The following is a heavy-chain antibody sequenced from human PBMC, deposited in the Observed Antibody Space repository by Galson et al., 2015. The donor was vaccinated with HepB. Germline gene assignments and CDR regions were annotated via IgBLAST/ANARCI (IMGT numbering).Heavy chain of an antibody. V-gene: IGHV3-13*05. D-gene: IGHD3-22*01. CDR2: IGTAGDP. CDR3: ARAHYDSSGYPYWYFDL. J-gene: IGHJ2*01. Sequence: SLRLSCAASGFTFSSYDMHWVRQATGKGLEWVSAIGTAGDPYYPGSVKGRFTISRENAKNSLYLQMNSLRAGDTAVYYCARAHYDSSGYPYWYFDLWGRGTLVTVSS. CDR1: GFTFSSYD.